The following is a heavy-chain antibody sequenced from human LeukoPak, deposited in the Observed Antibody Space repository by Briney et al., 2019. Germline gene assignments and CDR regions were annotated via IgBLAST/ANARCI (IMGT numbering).Heavy chain of an antibody. Sequence: GGSLRLSCAASGFTFSSYWMHWVRQAPGKGLVWVSRINSDGSSTSYADSVKGRFTISRDNSKNTLYLQMNSLRAEDTAVYYCAKDLTYYYDSSGYYCDYWGQGTLVTVSS. J-gene: IGHJ4*02. CDR1: GFTFSSYW. V-gene: IGHV3-74*01. D-gene: IGHD3-22*01. CDR2: INSDGSST. CDR3: AKDLTYYYDSSGYYCDY.